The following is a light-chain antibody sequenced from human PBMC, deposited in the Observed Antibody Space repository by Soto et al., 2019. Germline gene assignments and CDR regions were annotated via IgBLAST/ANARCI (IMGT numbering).Light chain of an antibody. CDR1: QSLLHSNGYNY. CDR2: LGS. V-gene: IGKV2-28*01. Sequence: DIVMTQSPLFLPVTPGEPASISCKSSQSLLHSNGYNYLDWYLQKPGQSPQLLIYLGSNRASGVPDRFGGSGSGTDFTLKISRVEAEDVGVYYCMQALQAPFTFGGGTKVEFK. CDR3: MQALQAPFT. J-gene: IGKJ4*01.